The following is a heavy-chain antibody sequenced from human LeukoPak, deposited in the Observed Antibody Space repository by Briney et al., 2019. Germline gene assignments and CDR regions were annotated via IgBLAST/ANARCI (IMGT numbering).Heavy chain of an antibody. V-gene: IGHV3-52*01. J-gene: IGHJ3*02. CDR2: IKCDGSEK. CDR3: VRGVGSSTSCYVRAFDI. CDR1: GFTLSNSW. D-gene: IGHD2-2*01. Sequence: GGSLRLSCAPSGFTLSNSWMHWVCQAPEKGLEWVADIKCDGSEKCYVDSVEGRLTISRDNATNSLYLQVNSLRAEDMTVYYCVRGVGSSTSCYVRAFDIWGQGTMVTVSS.